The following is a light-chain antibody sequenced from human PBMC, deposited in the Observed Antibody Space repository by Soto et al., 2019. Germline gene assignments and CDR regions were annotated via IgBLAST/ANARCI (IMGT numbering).Light chain of an antibody. Sequence: SYELTQPPSVSVAPGKTARITCGGNNIGSKSVHWYQQKPGQAPVLVIYYDSDRPSGIPERFSGSNSGNTATLTISRVDAGDEADYYCQVWDSSSDHHYVFGTGTKVTVL. CDR3: QVWDSSSDHHYV. V-gene: IGLV3-21*04. J-gene: IGLJ1*01. CDR1: NIGSKS. CDR2: YDS.